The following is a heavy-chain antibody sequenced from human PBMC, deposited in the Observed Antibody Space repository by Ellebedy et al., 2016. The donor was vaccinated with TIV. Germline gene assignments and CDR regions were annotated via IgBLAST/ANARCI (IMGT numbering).Heavy chain of an antibody. Sequence: AASVKVSCKASGYTFTGYYMHWVRQAPGQGLEWMGWINPNNSDTKYAQKFQGRVTLTRDTPLSTAYMELSRLTSGDTAVYYCARVNSAWYNDYWGQGTLVTVSS. J-gene: IGHJ4*02. D-gene: IGHD6-19*01. CDR1: GYTFTGYY. CDR2: INPNNSDT. V-gene: IGHV1-2*02. CDR3: ARVNSAWYNDY.